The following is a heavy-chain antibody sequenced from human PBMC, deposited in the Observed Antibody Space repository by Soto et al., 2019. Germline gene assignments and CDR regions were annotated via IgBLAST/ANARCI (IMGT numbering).Heavy chain of an antibody. CDR3: ARVGSLERLYYYHQAMDV. CDR1: GYTFTSYD. D-gene: IGHD3-3*01. J-gene: IGHJ6*02. CDR2: MNPDSGYT. V-gene: IGHV1-8*01. Sequence: QVQLVQSGAEVKKPGASVKVSCKASGYTFTSYDINWVRQATGQGLEWMGWMNPDSGYTVYAQKFQGRVTLTRNTSVSTAYMELHSLRSEDTAVYFCARVGSLERLYYYHQAMDVWGQGTTVTVSS.